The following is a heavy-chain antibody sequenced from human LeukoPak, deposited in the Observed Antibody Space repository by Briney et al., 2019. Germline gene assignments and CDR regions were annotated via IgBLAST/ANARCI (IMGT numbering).Heavy chain of an antibody. Sequence: PSETLSLTFAFSGYSLSRAYYWGLIRQPPGKGLEGIGSIYHSWSAYYNPSLKSRVTISLATTKPQSSVTLSSVTAAATAVYYCASYNSGWYYFDYSGQGTLVTVS. J-gene: IGHJ4*02. V-gene: IGHV4-38-2*01. CDR3: ASYNSGWYYFDY. CDR1: GYSLSRAYY. CDR2: IYHSWSA. D-gene: IGHD6-19*01.